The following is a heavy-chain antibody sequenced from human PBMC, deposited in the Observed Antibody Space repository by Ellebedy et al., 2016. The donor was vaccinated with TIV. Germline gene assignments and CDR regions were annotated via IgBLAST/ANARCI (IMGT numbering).Heavy chain of an antibody. CDR3: ARTDGSICGGDCYRDYFDY. CDR1: GGSISSGSYY. CDR2: IYTSGST. Sequence: LRLSXTVSGGSISSGSYYWSWIRQPAGKGLEWIGRIYTSGSTNYNPSLKSRVTMSVDTSKNQFSLKLSSVTAADTAVYYCARTDGSICGGDCYRDYFDYWGQGTLVTVSS. D-gene: IGHD2-21*01. V-gene: IGHV4-61*02. J-gene: IGHJ4*02.